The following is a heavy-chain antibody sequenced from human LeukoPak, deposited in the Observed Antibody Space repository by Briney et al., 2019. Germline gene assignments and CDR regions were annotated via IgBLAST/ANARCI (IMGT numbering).Heavy chain of an antibody. CDR2: ISDTGATA. CDR3: ARGSLTGHYTFEY. CDR1: GFTFSNYA. D-gene: IGHD3-9*01. V-gene: IGHV3-23*01. J-gene: IGHJ4*02. Sequence: QSGGSLRLSCVASGFTFSNYAMSWVRQAPGKGLEWVSSISDTGATANYADSVKGRITISRDESKNTLNLLMNSLRAEDTAVYYCARGSLTGHYTFEYWGQGTLVTVAS.